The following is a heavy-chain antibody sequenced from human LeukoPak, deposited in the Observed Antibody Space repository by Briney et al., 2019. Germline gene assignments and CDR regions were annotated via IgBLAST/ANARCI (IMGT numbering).Heavy chain of an antibody. D-gene: IGHD3-3*01. V-gene: IGHV3-53*01. CDR3: AKSVAIYFYYGLDV. CDR2: IYSGGNT. J-gene: IGHJ6*02. CDR1: GFTVSSNY. Sequence: GGSLRLSCAASGFTVSSNYMTWVRQAPGKGLEWVSLIYSGGNTYYADSVRGRFTISRDNSKNTLYLQMNSLRAEDTAPYYCAKSVAIYFYYGLDVWGQGTTVAVSS.